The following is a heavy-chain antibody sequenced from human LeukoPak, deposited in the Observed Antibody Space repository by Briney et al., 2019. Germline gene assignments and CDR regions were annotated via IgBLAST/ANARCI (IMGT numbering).Heavy chain of an antibody. D-gene: IGHD6-13*01. CDR3: ARVSAIAADTEGDDDFDY. Sequence: ASVKVSCKASGYTFTSYGISWVRQAPGQGLEWMGWISAYNGNTNYAQKLQGRVTMTTDTSTSTAYMELRSLRSDDTAVYYCARVSAIAADTEGDDDFDYWGQGTLVTVSS. V-gene: IGHV1-18*01. J-gene: IGHJ4*02. CDR1: GYTFTSYG. CDR2: ISAYNGNT.